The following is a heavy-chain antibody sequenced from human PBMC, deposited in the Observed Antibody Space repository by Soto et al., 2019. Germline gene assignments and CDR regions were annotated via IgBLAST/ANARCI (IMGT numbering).Heavy chain of an antibody. CDR1: GFTFSNYG. J-gene: IGHJ4*02. CDR3: ARGLHSLFDY. V-gene: IGHV3-33*01. D-gene: IGHD2-21*01. CDR2: IWYDGNNK. Sequence: QVQLVESGGGVVQPGGSLRLSSAASGFTFSNYGMHWVRQAPGKGLEWVAVIWYDGNNKYYADSVKGRFNISRDNSNNTLYVQMTSLRAEDTAVYYGARGLHSLFDYWGQGTLVTVSS.